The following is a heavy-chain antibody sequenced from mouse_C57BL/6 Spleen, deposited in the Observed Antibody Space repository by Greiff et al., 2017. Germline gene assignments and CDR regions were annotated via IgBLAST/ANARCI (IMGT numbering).Heavy chain of an antibody. V-gene: IGHV1-72*01. Sequence: QVQLQQPGAELVKPGASVKLSCKASGYTFTSYWMHWVKQRPGRGLEWIGRIDPNSGGTKYNEKFKSKATLTVDKPSSTAYMQLSSLTSEDSAVYYCAREDTTVEGYYAMDYWGQGTSVTVSS. D-gene: IGHD1-1*01. CDR1: GYTFTSYW. CDR3: AREDTTVEGYYAMDY. CDR2: IDPNSGGT. J-gene: IGHJ4*01.